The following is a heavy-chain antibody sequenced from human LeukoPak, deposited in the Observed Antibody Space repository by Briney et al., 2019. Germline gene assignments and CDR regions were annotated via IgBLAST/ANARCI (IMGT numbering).Heavy chain of an antibody. J-gene: IGHJ5*02. CDR2: IYYSGST. D-gene: IGHD6-13*01. CDR1: GGSISSSSYY. V-gene: IGHV4-61*01. Sequence: PSETLSLTCTVSGGSISSSSYYWSWIRQPPGKGLEWIGYIYYSGSTNYNPSLKSRVTISVDTSKNQFSLKLSSVTAADTAVYYCARDRAGMFWFDPWGQGTLVTVSS. CDR3: ARDRAGMFWFDP.